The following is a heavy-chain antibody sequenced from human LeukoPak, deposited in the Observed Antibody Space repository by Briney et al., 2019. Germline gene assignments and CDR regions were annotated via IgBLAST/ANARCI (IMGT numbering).Heavy chain of an antibody. D-gene: IGHD5-18*01. J-gene: IGHJ4*02. Sequence: GGSLRLTCAASGFTFSSYSMNWVRQAPGKGLEWVSYISSSSSTIYYADSVKGRFTISRDNAKNSLYLQMNSLRAEDTAVYYCARDRNTAMVHDFDYWGQGTLVTVSS. CDR3: ARDRNTAMVHDFDY. V-gene: IGHV3-48*01. CDR2: ISSSSSTI. CDR1: GFTFSSYS.